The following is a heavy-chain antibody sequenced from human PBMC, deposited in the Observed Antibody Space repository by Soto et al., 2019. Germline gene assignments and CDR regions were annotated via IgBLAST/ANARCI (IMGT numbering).Heavy chain of an antibody. Sequence: GGSLRLSCAASGFTFSSYAMSWVRQAPGKGLEWVSAISGSGGNTYNADSVKGRFTISRDNSKNTLSLQMNSLRAEDTAVYYCARRGYCGSTNCYVDGSPQFDYWGRGTLVTVSS. CDR1: GFTFSSYA. V-gene: IGHV3-23*01. CDR3: ARRGYCGSTNCYVDGSPQFDY. D-gene: IGHD2-2*01. CDR2: ISGSGGNT. J-gene: IGHJ4*02.